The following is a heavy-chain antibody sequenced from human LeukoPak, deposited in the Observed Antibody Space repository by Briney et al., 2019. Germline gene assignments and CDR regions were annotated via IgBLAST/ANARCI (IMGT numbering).Heavy chain of an antibody. CDR3: ARVRGQYSSSLADY. V-gene: IGHV3-21*01. CDR2: ISSSSSYI. J-gene: IGHJ4*02. CDR1: GFTFSSYS. Sequence: GGSLRLSCAAPGFTFSSYSMNWVRQAPGKGLEWVSSISSSSSYIYYADSVKGRFTISRDNAKNSLYLQMNSLRAEDTAVYYCARVRGQYSSSLADYWGQGTLVTVSS. D-gene: IGHD6-6*01.